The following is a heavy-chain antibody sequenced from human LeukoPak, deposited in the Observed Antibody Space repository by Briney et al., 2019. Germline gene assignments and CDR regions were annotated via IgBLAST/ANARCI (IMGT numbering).Heavy chain of an antibody. CDR3: ARDYDSSSYYPFDY. J-gene: IGHJ4*02. V-gene: IGHV3-7*01. CDR1: GFTFGGYA. CDR2: IKQDGTEK. Sequence: PGGSLRLSCAASGFTFGGYAMSWVRQAPGKGLEWVANIKQDGTEKFYVDSEKGRFTISRDNAKNSLFLQINSLRAEDTAVYYCARDYDSSSYYPFDYWGQGTLVTVSS. D-gene: IGHD3-22*01.